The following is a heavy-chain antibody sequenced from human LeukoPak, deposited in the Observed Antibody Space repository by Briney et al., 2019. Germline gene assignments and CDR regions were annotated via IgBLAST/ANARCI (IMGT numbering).Heavy chain of an antibody. CDR3: ARERAAEDY. Sequence: SETLSLTCTVSGGSVSSGSYYWSWIRQPPGKGLEWIGYIYYSGSTNYNPSLKSRVTISVDTSKNQFSLKLSSVTAADTAVYYCARERAAEDYWGQGTLVTVSS. CDR1: GGSVSSGSYY. D-gene: IGHD6-13*01. V-gene: IGHV4-61*01. CDR2: IYYSGST. J-gene: IGHJ4*02.